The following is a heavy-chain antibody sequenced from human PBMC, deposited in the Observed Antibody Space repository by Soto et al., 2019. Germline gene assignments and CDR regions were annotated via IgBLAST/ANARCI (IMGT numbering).Heavy chain of an antibody. CDR1: GFSFSTYP. CDR2: ITNSGDGT. CDR3: ARETDDYDFWSGYYNYLYGMDV. J-gene: IGHJ6*02. D-gene: IGHD3-3*01. V-gene: IGHV3-23*01. Sequence: GSLRLSCAASGFSFSTYPMSWVRQAPGKGLEWVSAITNSGDGTTHADSVKGRFTISRGNSKNTLYMQMNSLRAEDTAVYYCARETDDYDFWSGYYNYLYGMDVWGQGTTVTVPS.